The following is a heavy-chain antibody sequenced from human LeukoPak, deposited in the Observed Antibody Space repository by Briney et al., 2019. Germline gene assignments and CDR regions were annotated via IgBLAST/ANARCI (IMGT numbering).Heavy chain of an antibody. V-gene: IGHV3-23*01. D-gene: IGHD3-10*01. J-gene: IGHJ4*02. CDR2: ISGSGGST. CDR1: GFTFSSYG. Sequence: GGSLRLSCAASGFTFSSYGMSWVRQAPGKGLEWVSAISGSGGSTYYTDSVKGRFTISRDNSKNTLYLQMNSLGPEDTAVYYCAKDLVRDLWFGESWGQGTLVTVSS. CDR3: AKDLVRDLWFGES.